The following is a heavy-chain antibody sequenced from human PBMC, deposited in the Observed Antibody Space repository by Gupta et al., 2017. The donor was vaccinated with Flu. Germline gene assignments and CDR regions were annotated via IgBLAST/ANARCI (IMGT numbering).Heavy chain of an antibody. D-gene: IGHD6-13*01. CDR1: GGSFSGYY. Sequence: QVQLQTWGAGLFKPSETLSLTCAVYGGSFSGYYWTWIPQPPAKGLEWIGEINHSGSTNYNPSLKSRVTISVDTSKNQFSLKLSSVTAADTAVYYCASIKQQLVRGIPHRYYYYGMDVWGQGTTVTVSS. CDR2: INHSGST. V-gene: IGHV4-34*01. CDR3: ASIKQQLVRGIPHRYYYYGMDV. J-gene: IGHJ6*02.